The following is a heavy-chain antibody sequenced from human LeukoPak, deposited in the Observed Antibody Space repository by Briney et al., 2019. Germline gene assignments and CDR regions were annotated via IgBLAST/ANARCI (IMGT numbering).Heavy chain of an antibody. D-gene: IGHD3-10*01. CDR2: ISSSSTI. V-gene: IGHV3-48*01. CDR3: ARDPMVRGAIVVTCLDC. CDR1: GFTFSIYS. J-gene: IGHJ4*02. Sequence: GGSLRLSCAASGFTFSIYSMNWVRQAPGKGLEWVSYISSSSTIYYADSVKGRFTISRDNAKNSLYLQMNSLRAEDTAVYYCARDPMVRGAIVVTCLDCWGQGTLVTVSS.